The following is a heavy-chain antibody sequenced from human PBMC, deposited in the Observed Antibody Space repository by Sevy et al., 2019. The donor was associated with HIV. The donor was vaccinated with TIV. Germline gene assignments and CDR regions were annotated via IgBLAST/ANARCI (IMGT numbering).Heavy chain of an antibody. Sequence: KQSQTLSLTCAISGDSVSTNSAVWNWIRQSPSRGLEWLGRTYYRSKWYNDYSVSLKGRLTITPDTSKNQFSLHLESVTADDTAVYFCARAGATIFGIVTMSFDVWGQGTLVTVSS. V-gene: IGHV6-1*01. CDR3: ARAGATIFGIVTMSFDV. CDR1: GDSVSTNSAV. D-gene: IGHD3-3*01. J-gene: IGHJ4*02. CDR2: TYYRSKWYN.